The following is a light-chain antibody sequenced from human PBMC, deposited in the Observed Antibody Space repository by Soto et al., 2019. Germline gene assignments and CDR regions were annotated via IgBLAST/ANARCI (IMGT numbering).Light chain of an antibody. J-gene: IGLJ1*01. Sequence: QSALTQPACVSGSPGQSSTISYTGTSSDVGGYNYVSWYQQHPGKAPKLMIYEVSNRPSGVSNRFSGSKSGNTASLTISGLQAEDEADYYCSSYTSSSTLVFGTGTKVTVL. CDR2: EVS. CDR1: SSDVGGYNY. CDR3: SSYTSSSTLV. V-gene: IGLV2-14*01.